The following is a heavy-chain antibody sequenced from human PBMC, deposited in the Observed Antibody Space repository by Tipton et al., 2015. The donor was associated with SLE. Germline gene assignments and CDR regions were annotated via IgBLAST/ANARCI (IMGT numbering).Heavy chain of an antibody. CDR3: AKDEGAMSNYFDF. CDR1: GFTFSNYG. V-gene: IGHV3-33*06. Sequence: SLRLSCLASGFTFSNYGMHWVRQAPGKGLEWVAVMWYDGINKFYADSVEGRFTISKDNSKNTLYLQLNSLRAEDTAIYYCAKDEGAMSNYFDFWGQGTLVTVSS. D-gene: IGHD1-26*01. CDR2: MWYDGINK. J-gene: IGHJ4*02.